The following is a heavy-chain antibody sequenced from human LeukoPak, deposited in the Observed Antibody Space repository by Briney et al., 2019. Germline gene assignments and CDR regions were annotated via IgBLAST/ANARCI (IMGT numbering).Heavy chain of an antibody. Sequence: GGSLRLSYAASGFTVSSNYMSWVRQAPGKGLEWVSVIYSGGSTYYADSVKGRFTISRDNSKNTLYLQMNSLRAEDTAVYYCARLRQRSWFDPWGQGTLVTVSS. D-gene: IGHD4-17*01. J-gene: IGHJ5*02. CDR3: ARLRQRSWFDP. CDR1: GFTVSSNY. V-gene: IGHV3-66*02. CDR2: IYSGGST.